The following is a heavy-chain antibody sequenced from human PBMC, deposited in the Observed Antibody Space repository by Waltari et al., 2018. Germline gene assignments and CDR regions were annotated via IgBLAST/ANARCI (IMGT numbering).Heavy chain of an antibody. Sequence: EVQLVESGGGLVQPGGSLRLSCAASGFTFSSYWMHWVRQAPGKGLVWGSRINIDGGSTSYADSVKGRFTISRDNAKNTLYLQMNSLRAEDTAVYYCARDLWSGEPEIDYWGQGTLVTVSS. D-gene: IGHD2-21*01. V-gene: IGHV3-74*01. CDR2: INIDGGST. CDR1: GFTFSSYW. J-gene: IGHJ4*02. CDR3: ARDLWSGEPEIDY.